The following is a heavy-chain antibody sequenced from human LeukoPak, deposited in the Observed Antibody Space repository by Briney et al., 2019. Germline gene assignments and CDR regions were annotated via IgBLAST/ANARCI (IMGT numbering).Heavy chain of an antibody. Sequence: SETLSLTCTVSGGSSSSYYWSWIRQPPGKGLEWIGFIYYSGSTNYNPSLKSRVTISVDTSKNHFSLKLSSVTAADTAVYYCARVPCGGDCYWGGLDAFDIWGQGTMVTVSS. J-gene: IGHJ3*02. CDR2: IYYSGST. CDR3: ARVPCGGDCYWGGLDAFDI. CDR1: GGSSSSYY. V-gene: IGHV4-59*01. D-gene: IGHD2-21*02.